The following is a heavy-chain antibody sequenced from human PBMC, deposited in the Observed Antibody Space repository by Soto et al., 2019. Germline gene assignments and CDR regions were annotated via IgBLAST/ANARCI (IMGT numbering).Heavy chain of an antibody. V-gene: IGHV4-30-4*01. J-gene: IGHJ4*02. CDR2: IYYSGST. CDR1: GGSISSGDCY. D-gene: IGHD3-16*01. Sequence: SETLSLTCTVSGGSISSGDCYWIGIRQPPGKGLEWIGYIYYSGSTYYNPSLKSRVTISVDSSKNQFSLKLSSVTAADTAVYYWARSATIWRSYDYWGQETLFTVSS. CDR3: ARSATIWRSYDY.